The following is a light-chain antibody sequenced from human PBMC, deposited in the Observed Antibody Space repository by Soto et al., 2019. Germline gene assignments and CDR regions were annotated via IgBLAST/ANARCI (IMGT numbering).Light chain of an antibody. V-gene: IGKV3-15*01. CDR1: QSVSSN. CDR2: GAS. CDR3: QQYNNWPQT. J-gene: IGKJ1*01. Sequence: EIVMTQSPATLSVSPGERATLSCRASQSVSSNLAWYQQKPGQAPRLLIYGASTRATSIPDRFSGSGSGTEFTLTISSLQSEDFAVYYWQQYNNWPQTFGQGTKVEIK.